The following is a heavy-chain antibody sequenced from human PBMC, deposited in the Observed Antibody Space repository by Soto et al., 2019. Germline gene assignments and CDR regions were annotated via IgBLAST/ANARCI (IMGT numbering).Heavy chain of an antibody. D-gene: IGHD6-13*01. J-gene: IGHJ4*02. CDR3: ARDLALFIAAAGPQGDY. CDR2: ISAYNGNT. CDR1: GYTFTSYG. Sequence: QVQLVQSGAEVKKPGASVKVSCKASGYTFTSYGISWVRQAPGQGLEWMGWISAYNGNTDYAQKLQGRVTMTTDTATSTAYMELRSLRSDDTAVYYCARDLALFIAAAGPQGDYWGQGTLVTVSS. V-gene: IGHV1-18*01.